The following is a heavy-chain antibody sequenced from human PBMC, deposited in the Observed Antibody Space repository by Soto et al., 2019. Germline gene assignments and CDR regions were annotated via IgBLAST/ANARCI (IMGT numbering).Heavy chain of an antibody. V-gene: IGHV3-7*05. CDR3: ARGYCSTSTCYAGAFDI. CDR2: IKQDGSEK. J-gene: IGHJ3*02. Sequence: EVQLVESGGGLVQPGGSLRVSCAASGFTFSRVWMSWVRQAPGKGLEWVANIKQDGSEKSYVDSVKGRFTISRDNAKHSLYLQMNSLRAEDTAVYYCARGYCSTSTCYAGAFDIWGQGTMLTVSS. CDR1: GFTFSRVW. D-gene: IGHD2-2*01.